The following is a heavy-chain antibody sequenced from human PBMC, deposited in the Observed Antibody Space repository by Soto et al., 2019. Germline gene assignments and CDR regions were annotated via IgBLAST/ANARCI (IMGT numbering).Heavy chain of an antibody. D-gene: IGHD2-21*02. CDR1: GFTFSNYD. Sequence: PGGSLRLSCAASGFTFSNYDMHWVRQATGKGLQWVANINVAGNTYYPVSVKGRFTISRENAKYSLYLQINSLRAEDTAVYYCTRTADFTSAFDIWGQGTMVTVSS. V-gene: IGHV3-13*01. J-gene: IGHJ3*02. CDR2: INVAGNT. CDR3: TRTADFTSAFDI.